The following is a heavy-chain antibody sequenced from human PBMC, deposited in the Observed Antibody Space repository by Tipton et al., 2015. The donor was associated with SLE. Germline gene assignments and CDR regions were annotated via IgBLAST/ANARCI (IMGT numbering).Heavy chain of an antibody. J-gene: IGHJ4*02. CDR3: ARVTFGGVIAADY. CDR2: IYYSGST. V-gene: IGHV4-39*07. CDR1: GGSISSSSYY. D-gene: IGHD3-16*02. Sequence: TQSLTCTVSGGSISSSSYYWGWIRQPPGKGLEWIGSIYYSGSTYYNPSLKSRVTISVDTSKNQFSLKLSSVTAADTAVYYCARVTFGGVIAADYWGQGTLVTVSS.